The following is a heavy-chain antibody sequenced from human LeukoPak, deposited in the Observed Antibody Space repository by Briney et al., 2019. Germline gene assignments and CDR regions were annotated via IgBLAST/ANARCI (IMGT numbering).Heavy chain of an antibody. CDR2: INSDGSST. Sequence: GGSLRLSCAASGFTFSSYWMHWVRQAPGKGLVWVSRINSDGSSTSYADSVKGRFTISRDNAKNTLYLQMNSLRAEDTALYYCAKDTLTGPDCGWFDPWGQGTLVTVSS. CDR1: GFTFSSYW. D-gene: IGHD3-9*01. CDR3: AKDTLTGPDCGWFDP. J-gene: IGHJ5*02. V-gene: IGHV3-74*01.